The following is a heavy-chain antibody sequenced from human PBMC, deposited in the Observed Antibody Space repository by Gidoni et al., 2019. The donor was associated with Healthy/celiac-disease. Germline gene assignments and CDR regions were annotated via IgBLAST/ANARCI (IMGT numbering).Heavy chain of an antibody. CDR2: ISYDGSNK. J-gene: IGHJ4*02. Sequence: QVQLVESGGGLVQPGRSLRLSCAASGFTFSSYGMHWVRQAPGKGLEWVAVISYDGSNKYYADSVKGRFTISRDNSKNTLYLQMNSLRAEDTAVYYCAKDAPAYYDFWSGYSNPDYWGQGTLVTVSS. D-gene: IGHD3-3*01. CDR3: AKDAPAYYDFWSGYSNPDY. CDR1: GFTFSSYG. V-gene: IGHV3-30*18.